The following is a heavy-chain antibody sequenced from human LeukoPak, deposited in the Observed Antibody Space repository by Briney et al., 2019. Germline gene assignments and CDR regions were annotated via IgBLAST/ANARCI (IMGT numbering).Heavy chain of an antibody. J-gene: IGHJ6*03. CDR1: GGTFSSYA. D-gene: IGHD3-16*01. Sequence: SVKVSCKASGGTFSSYAISWVRQAPGQGLEWMGGIIPIFGTANYAQKFQGRVTITADKSTSTAYMELSSLRSEDTAVYYCARAKFAGATWVAYYYYYYMDVWGKGTTVTVSS. CDR3: ARAKFAGATWVAYYYYYYMDV. CDR2: IIPIFGTA. V-gene: IGHV1-69*06.